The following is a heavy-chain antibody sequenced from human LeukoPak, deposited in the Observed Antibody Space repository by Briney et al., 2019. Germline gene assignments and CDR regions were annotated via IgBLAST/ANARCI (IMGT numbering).Heavy chain of an antibody. CDR1: GGSFSGYY. D-gene: IGHD3-22*01. J-gene: IGHJ4*02. CDR2: INHSGST. Sequence: SETLSLTCAVYGGSFSGYYWSWIRQPPGKGLEWIGEINHSGSTNYNPSLKSRVTISVDTSKNQFSLKLSSVTAADTAVYYCAGLVKTYYYDSSGRIDYWGQGTLVTVSS. V-gene: IGHV4-34*01. CDR3: AGLVKTYYYDSSGRIDY.